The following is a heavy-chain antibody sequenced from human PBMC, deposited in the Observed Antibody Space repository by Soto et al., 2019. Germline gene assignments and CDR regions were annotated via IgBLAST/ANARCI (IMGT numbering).Heavy chain of an antibody. V-gene: IGHV3-74*01. D-gene: IGHD3-16*01. Sequence: EVQLVESGGGLVQPGGSLRLSCAASGFTFSNYWMHWVRQGPGKGPVWFSRIKFDGSTTTYADSVKGRFTISRDNAENTVYLQMSSLGAEDAAVYYWARGAYPAYYTDVWGKGTPVSVSS. CDR2: IKFDGSTT. J-gene: IGHJ6*03. CDR1: GFTFSNYW. CDR3: ARGAYPAYYTDV.